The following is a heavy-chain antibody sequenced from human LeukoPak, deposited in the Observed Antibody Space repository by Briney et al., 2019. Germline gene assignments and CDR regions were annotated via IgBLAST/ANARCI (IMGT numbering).Heavy chain of an antibody. CDR3: ARSPECSSTSCYRGDLDY. D-gene: IGHD2-2*01. V-gene: IGHV4-59*01. CDR2: IYYSGTT. J-gene: IGHJ4*02. CDR1: GGSMSSYY. Sequence: SETLSLTCTVSGGSMSSYYWSWIRQPPGKGLEWIGYIYYSGTTNYNPSLKSRVTISVDTSKNQFSLKLSSVTAADTAVYYCARSPECSSTSCYRGDLDYWGQGTLVTVSS.